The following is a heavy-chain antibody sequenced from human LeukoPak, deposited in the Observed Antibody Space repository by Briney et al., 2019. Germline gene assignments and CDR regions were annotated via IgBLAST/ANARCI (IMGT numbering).Heavy chain of an antibody. V-gene: IGHV1-18*01. CDR3: ARVRLATVTTGWFDP. D-gene: IGHD4-17*01. CDR1: GYTFTSYG. Sequence: GASVKVSCKASGYTFTSYGISWVRQAPGQGLEWMGWISAYNGNTNYAQKLQGRVTMTTDTSTSTAYMELRNLRSDDTAVYYCARVRLATVTTGWFDPWGQGTLVTVSS. J-gene: IGHJ5*02. CDR2: ISAYNGNT.